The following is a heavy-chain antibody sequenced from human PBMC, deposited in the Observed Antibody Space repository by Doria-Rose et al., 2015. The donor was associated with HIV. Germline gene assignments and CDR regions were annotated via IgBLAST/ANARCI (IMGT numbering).Heavy chain of an antibody. CDR1: GDSISHYY. V-gene: IGHV4-59*01. J-gene: IGHJ4*02. CDR3: ARVLSGTYDY. CDR2: IFYTGST. Sequence: QVQLQGSGPGLVKPSETLSLTCSVSGDSISHYYWSWIRQPPGKGLEYIGDIFYTGSTNYSPSLKSRVSMSIDTSKNKFSLRLSSVTAADTAVYYCARVLSGTYDYWGQGTLVTVSS. D-gene: IGHD1-26*01.